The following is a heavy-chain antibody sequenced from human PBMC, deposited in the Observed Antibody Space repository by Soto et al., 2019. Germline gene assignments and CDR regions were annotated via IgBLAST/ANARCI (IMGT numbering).Heavy chain of an antibody. J-gene: IGHJ4*02. Sequence: SVKVSCKASGGTFSSYAISWVRQAPGQGLEWMGGIIPIFGTANYAQKFQGRVTITADESTSTAYMELSNLRSEDTAVYYCASNYDSSGYYSDPAVDYWGQGTLVTVSS. CDR1: GGTFSSYA. CDR2: IIPIFGTA. V-gene: IGHV1-69*13. D-gene: IGHD3-22*01. CDR3: ASNYDSSGYYSDPAVDY.